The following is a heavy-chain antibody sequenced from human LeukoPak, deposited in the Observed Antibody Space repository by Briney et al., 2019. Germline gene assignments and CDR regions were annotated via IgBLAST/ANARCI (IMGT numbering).Heavy chain of an antibody. CDR3: AHSPLDYGSGSWWSDP. D-gene: IGHD3-10*01. CDR1: GFSLSTSGVG. CDR2: IYWNDDK. J-gene: IGHJ5*02. Sequence: VSGPTLVKPTQPLTLTCTFSGFSLSTSGVGVGWIRQPPGKALEWLALIYWNDDKRYSPSLKSRLTITKDTSKNQVVLTMTNMDPVDTATYYCAHSPLDYGSGSWWSDPWGQGTLVTVSS. V-gene: IGHV2-5*01.